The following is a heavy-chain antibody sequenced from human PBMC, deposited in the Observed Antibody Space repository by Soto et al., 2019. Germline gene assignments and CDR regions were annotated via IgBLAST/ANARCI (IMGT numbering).Heavy chain of an antibody. CDR1: GYSFSTHW. Sequence: PGESLKISCKGSGYSFSTHWIGWVRQMPGKGLECMGIIYPDDSDTKYSPSFQGQVTISADKSISTAYLQWSSLKASDTAIYYCAIFVRYFWSGSDPDKYYYYMDVWGKGATVTVSS. CDR2: IYPDDSDT. CDR3: AIFVRYFWSGSDPDKYYYYMDV. D-gene: IGHD3-3*01. V-gene: IGHV5-51*01. J-gene: IGHJ6*03.